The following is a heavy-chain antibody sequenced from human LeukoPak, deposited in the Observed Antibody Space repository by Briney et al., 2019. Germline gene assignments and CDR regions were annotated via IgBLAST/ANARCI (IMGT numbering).Heavy chain of an antibody. J-gene: IGHJ6*03. CDR1: GFTFSSYE. D-gene: IGHD6-13*01. V-gene: IGHV3-48*03. Sequence: GGSLRLSCAASGFTFSSYEMNWVRQAPGKGLEWVSYISSSGSTIYYADSVKGRFTISRDNAKNSLYLQMNSLRAEDTAVYYCAREGYDQQLVPYYYYYMDVWGKGTTVTVSS. CDR3: AREGYDQQLVPYYYYYMDV. CDR2: ISSSGSTI.